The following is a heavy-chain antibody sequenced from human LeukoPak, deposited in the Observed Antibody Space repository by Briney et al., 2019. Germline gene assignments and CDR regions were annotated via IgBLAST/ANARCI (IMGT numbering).Heavy chain of an antibody. D-gene: IGHD3-3*01. V-gene: IGHV3-33*06. CDR2: IWYDGSNK. Sequence: GGSLRLSCAASGFTFSSYGMHWVRQAPGKGLEWVAVIWYDGSNKYYADSVKGRFTISRDNSKNTLYLQMNSLRAEDTAVYYCAKDSLYYDSTEFDYWGQGTLVTVSS. CDR3: AKDSLYYDSTEFDY. J-gene: IGHJ4*02. CDR1: GFTFSSYG.